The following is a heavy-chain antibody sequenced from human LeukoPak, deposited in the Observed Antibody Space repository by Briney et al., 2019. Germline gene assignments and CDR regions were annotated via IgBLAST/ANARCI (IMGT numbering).Heavy chain of an antibody. J-gene: IGHJ5*02. Sequence: ASVKVSCKASGYTFTGYYMHWVRQAPGQGLEWMGWINPNSGGTNYAQKFQGWVTMTRDTSISTAYMELSRLRSDDTAVYYCARDSSGWYPTWIFDPWGQGTLVTVSS. CDR1: GYTFTGYY. D-gene: IGHD6-19*01. CDR3: ARDSSGWYPTWIFDP. V-gene: IGHV1-2*04. CDR2: INPNSGGT.